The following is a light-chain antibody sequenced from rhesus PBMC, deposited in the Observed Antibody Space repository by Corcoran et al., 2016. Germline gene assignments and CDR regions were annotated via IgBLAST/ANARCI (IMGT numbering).Light chain of an antibody. V-gene: IGKV1-74*01. CDR3: QQSYGTPFT. CDR1: ENVHNY. Sequence: DIQMTQSPSSLSASVGDRVTITCRASENVHNYLHWYQRRPGKAPKLLSYQASTLQSGGPSRFSGSGSGTDFTLTISSLQPEDLATDYCQQSYGTPFTFGPGTKLDVK. CDR2: QAS. J-gene: IGKJ3*01.